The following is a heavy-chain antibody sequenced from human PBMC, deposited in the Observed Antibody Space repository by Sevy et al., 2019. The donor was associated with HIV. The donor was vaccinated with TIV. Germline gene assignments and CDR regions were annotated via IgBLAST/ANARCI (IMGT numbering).Heavy chain of an antibody. D-gene: IGHD3-16*01. CDR3: TTVGFPNWGSEAFDF. CDR2: MKSKTDGGTT. Sequence: GGSLRLSCAASGFTFSIIYMNWVRQSPGKGLEWVGRMKSKTDGGTTDYAAPVTDRFTISRDDSKNTLYLQMNSLKADDTAVYYCTTVGFPNWGSEAFDFWGQGTMVTVSS. J-gene: IGHJ3*01. V-gene: IGHV3-15*01. CDR1: GFTFSIIY.